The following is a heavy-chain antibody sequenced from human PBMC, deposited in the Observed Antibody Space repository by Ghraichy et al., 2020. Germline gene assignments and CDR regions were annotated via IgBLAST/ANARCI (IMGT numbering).Heavy chain of an antibody. CDR1: GGSFSGYY. Sequence: SQTLSLTCAVYGGSFSGYYWSWIRQPPGKGLEWIGEINHSGSTNYNPSLKSRVTISVDTSKNQFSLKLSSVTAADTAVYYCASRSSMVRGVRGAFDIWGQGTMVTVSS. CDR3: ASRSSMVRGVRGAFDI. D-gene: IGHD3-10*01. J-gene: IGHJ3*02. CDR2: INHSGST. V-gene: IGHV4-34*01.